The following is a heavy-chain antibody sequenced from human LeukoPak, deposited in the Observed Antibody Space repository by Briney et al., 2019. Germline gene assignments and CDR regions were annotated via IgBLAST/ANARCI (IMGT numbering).Heavy chain of an antibody. CDR3: ARDPKIVHVAVNWFDP. D-gene: IGHD2/OR15-2a*01. Sequence: ASVKVSCKASGYTFIDYYIHWVRQAPGQGLEWMGWINPNNGGTDYAQKFQGRVTMTRDTSISTAYMELSRLTSDDTAVYYCARDPKIVHVAVNWFDPWGQGILVTVSS. CDR2: INPNNGGT. V-gene: IGHV1-2*02. CDR1: GYTFIDYY. J-gene: IGHJ5*02.